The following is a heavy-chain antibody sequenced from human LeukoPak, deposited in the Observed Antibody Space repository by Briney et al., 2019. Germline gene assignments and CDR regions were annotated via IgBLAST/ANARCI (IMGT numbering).Heavy chain of an antibody. CDR2: INPNSGGT. V-gene: IGHV1-2*02. J-gene: IGHJ4*02. CDR3: ARVAMVRGVIITYFDY. CDR1: GYTFTGYY. Sequence: ASVKVSCKASGYTFTGYYMHWVRQAPGHGLEWMGWINPNSGGTSYAQKFQGRVTMTRDTSISTAYMELSRLRSDDTAVYYCARVAMVRGVIITYFDYWGQGTLVTVSS. D-gene: IGHD3-10*01.